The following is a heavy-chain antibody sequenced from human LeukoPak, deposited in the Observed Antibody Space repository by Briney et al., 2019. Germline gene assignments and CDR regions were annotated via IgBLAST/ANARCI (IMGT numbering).Heavy chain of an antibody. CDR3: ARDYRTGFDY. D-gene: IGHD7-27*01. CDR2: ISTYNGNT. Sequence: ASVKVSCKASGYTFTDYALHWVRQAPGQGLEWLGWISTYNGNTHYAQKLQGRVTMTTDTSTTTAYMELRSLRSDDTAVYYCARDYRTGFDYWGQGTLVTVSS. CDR1: GYTFTDYA. V-gene: IGHV1-18*01. J-gene: IGHJ4*02.